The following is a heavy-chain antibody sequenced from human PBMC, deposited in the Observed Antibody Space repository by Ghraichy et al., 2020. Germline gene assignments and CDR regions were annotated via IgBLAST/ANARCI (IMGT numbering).Heavy chain of an antibody. CDR3: AKNLRPSGSYASD. J-gene: IGHJ4*02. CDR2: ATGSGGIT. CDR1: GFTFTNYA. V-gene: IGHV3-23*01. Sequence: GESLRLSCAASGFTFTNYAMSWVRQAPGKGLEWVSGATGSGGITYYADSVKGRFTISRDYSKSTLYLQMNSLRAEDTAVYYCAKNLRPSGSYASDWGQGTLVTVSS. D-gene: IGHD1-26*01.